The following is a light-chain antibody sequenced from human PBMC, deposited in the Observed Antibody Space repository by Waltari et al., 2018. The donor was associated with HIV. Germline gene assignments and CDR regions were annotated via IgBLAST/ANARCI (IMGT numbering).Light chain of an antibody. Sequence: QSVLTQPPSVSGAPGQRVTISCSGRSSNLGAGYDVHWYQLLPGRAPKVVISSNSNRPAGVPGRFSGSKSGTSAFLAITGLQAEDEGDYYCQSYDNGLSTWVFGGGTKLTVL. CDR1: SSNLGAGYD. CDR3: QSYDNGLSTWV. V-gene: IGLV1-40*01. CDR2: SNS. J-gene: IGLJ3*02.